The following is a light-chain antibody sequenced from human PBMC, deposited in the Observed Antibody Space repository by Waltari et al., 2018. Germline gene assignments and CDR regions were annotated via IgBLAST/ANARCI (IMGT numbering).Light chain of an antibody. CDR2: FTG. CDR1: SFNIGYGYD. J-gene: IGLJ2*01. CDR3: QSYDSSLSGVV. Sequence: QSVLTQQPSVPGAPGQRVTIPCTGSSFNIGYGYDLPAYQQLPGTAPNLLIYFTGSRRSGVQDRFSGSKSGTSASLAITGLQAEDEADYYCQSYDSSLSGVVFGGGTKLTVL. V-gene: IGLV1-40*01.